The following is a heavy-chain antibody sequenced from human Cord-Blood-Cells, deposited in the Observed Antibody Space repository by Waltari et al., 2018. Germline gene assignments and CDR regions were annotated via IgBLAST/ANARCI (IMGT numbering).Heavy chain of an antibody. J-gene: IGHJ4*02. CDR2: IYYSGST. Sequence: QLQLQESCPGLVKPSETLSLPFTVAGGSISSSSYYWGWIRQPPGKGLEWIGSIYYSGSTYYNPSLKSRVTLSVDTSKNQFSLKLSSVTAADTAVYYCARPGQADYWGQGTLVTVSS. CDR3: ARPGQADY. V-gene: IGHV4-39*01. CDR1: GGSISSSSYY.